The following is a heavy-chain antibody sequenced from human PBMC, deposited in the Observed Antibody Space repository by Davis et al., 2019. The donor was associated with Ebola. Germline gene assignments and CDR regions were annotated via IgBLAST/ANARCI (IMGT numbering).Heavy chain of an antibody. D-gene: IGHD6-19*01. CDR3: AKGTNRIAVAGMGQNN. CDR1: GFSFSSCS. Sequence: PGGSLRLSCAASGFSFSSCSMNWVRQAPGQGLEWVSSISSSSTSRYYADSVKGRFTISRDDSKNTVFLQMNSLRVEDTAVYHCAKGTNRIAVAGMGQNNWGQGTLVTVSS. CDR2: ISSSSTSR. V-gene: IGHV3-21*01. J-gene: IGHJ4*02.